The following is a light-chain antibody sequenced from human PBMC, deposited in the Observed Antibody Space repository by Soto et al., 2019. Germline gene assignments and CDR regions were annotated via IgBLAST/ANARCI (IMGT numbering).Light chain of an antibody. CDR2: KAS. CDR3: QQYNRYWT. CDR1: QSISSW. V-gene: IGKV1-5*03. Sequence: DIQMTQSPSTLSASVGDRVTITCRASQSISSWLAWYQQKPGQAPKLLIYKASSLASGVPSRFSGSGSGTDFTLTIRSLQPDDVSTYYYQQYNRYWTFGQGTKVEIK. J-gene: IGKJ1*01.